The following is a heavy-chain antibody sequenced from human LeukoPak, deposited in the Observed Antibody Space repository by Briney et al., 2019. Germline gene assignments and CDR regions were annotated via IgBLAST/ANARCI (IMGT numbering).Heavy chain of an antibody. J-gene: IGHJ5*02. D-gene: IGHD3-3*01. Sequence: SETLSLTCTVSGGSFSSSTYYWGWIRQPPGKGLEWIGEINHSGSTNYNPSLKSRVTISVDTSKNQFSLKLSSVTAADTAVYYCARGPYYDFWSGYYNGRGNWFDPWGQGTLVTVSS. CDR1: GGSFSSSTYY. V-gene: IGHV4-39*07. CDR3: ARGPYYDFWSGYYNGRGNWFDP. CDR2: INHSGST.